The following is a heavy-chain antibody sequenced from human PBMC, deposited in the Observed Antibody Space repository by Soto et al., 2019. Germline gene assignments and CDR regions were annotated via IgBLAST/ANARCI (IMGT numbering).Heavy chain of an antibody. D-gene: IGHD3-10*01. V-gene: IGHV4-39*01. CDR2: IYYSGST. CDR3: ARLRQLGFWFGGLRLRAGYYFDY. Sequence: PSETLSLTCTVSGGSISSSSYYWGWIRQPPGKGLEWIGSIYYSGSTYYNPSLKSRVTISVDTYKNQFSLKLSSVTAADTAVYYFARLRQLGFWFGGLRLRAGYYFDYWGPGTPGTGFS. J-gene: IGHJ4*02. CDR1: GGSISSSSYY.